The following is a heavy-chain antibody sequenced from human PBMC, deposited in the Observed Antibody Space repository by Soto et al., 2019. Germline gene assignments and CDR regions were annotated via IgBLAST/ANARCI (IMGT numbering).Heavy chain of an antibody. V-gene: IGHV4-59*12. CDR3: ARGGGATSSYYYGMDV. CDR2: IHSSGST. J-gene: IGHJ6*02. D-gene: IGHD5-12*01. CDR1: GGSFSNDY. Sequence: QVLLQESGPGLVKPSETLSLNCIVSGGSFSNDYWSWLRQPPGKGLEWIGFIHSSGSTNYNPSLMSRLTISIDTSRNQFSLKLSSVTAADTAVYSCARGGGATSSYYYGMDVWGQGTTVTVSS.